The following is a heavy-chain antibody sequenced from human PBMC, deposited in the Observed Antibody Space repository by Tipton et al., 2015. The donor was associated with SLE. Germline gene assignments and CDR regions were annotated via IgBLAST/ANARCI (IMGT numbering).Heavy chain of an antibody. CDR1: GFTFSDYY. D-gene: IGHD7-27*01. Sequence: LRLSCAASGFTFSDYYMSWIRQPPGKGLEWIGEINHSGSTNYNPSLKSRVTISVDTSKNQFSLKLSSVTAADTAIYYCATIWGSGAFDIWGQGTMVTVSS. V-gene: IGHV4-34*08. J-gene: IGHJ3*02. CDR2: INHSGST. CDR3: ATIWGSGAFDI.